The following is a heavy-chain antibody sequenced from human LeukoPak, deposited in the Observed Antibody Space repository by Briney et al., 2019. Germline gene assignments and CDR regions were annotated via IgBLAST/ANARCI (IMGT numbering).Heavy chain of an antibody. V-gene: IGHV3-30*02. CDR1: GFTFGSYG. Sequence: GGSLRLSCAASGFTFGSYGMHWVRQAPGKGLEWVAFIRYDGSNKYYADSVKGRFTISRDNSKNTLYLQMNSLRAEDTAVYYCAKDCKVFVVVPAAIDYWGQGTLVTVSS. CDR2: IRYDGSNK. CDR3: AKDCKVFVVVPAAIDY. J-gene: IGHJ4*02. D-gene: IGHD2-2*01.